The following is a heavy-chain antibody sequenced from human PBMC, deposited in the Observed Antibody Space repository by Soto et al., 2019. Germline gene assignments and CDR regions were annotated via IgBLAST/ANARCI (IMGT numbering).Heavy chain of an antibody. CDR3: ASLRTGRYSFDY. CDR1: GFSLSIYW. CDR2: KNQEGSEK. Sequence: EVQLVESGGGLVQTGGSLRLYCAASGFSLSIYWMTWVRQAPGKGLEWVASKNQEGSEKYYVDSVRGRFTMSRDNAKNSLYLQINSRRAEDTAVYYCASLRTGRYSFDYWGQGTLVTVSS. D-gene: IGHD1-26*01. V-gene: IGHV3-7*05. J-gene: IGHJ4*02.